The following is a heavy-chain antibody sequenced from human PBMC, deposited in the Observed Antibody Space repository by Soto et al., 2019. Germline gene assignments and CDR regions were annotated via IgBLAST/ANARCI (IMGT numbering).Heavy chain of an antibody. D-gene: IGHD6-13*01. V-gene: IGHV3-23*01. CDR2: ISGSGKVT. J-gene: IGHJ4*02. Sequence: QLLESGGGFVQPGGSLQLSCEASGPSFSSYAMTWIRQTPGKGLEWLSGISGSGKVTLYGDSVGGRATFSGDNSKNLLFLHLTSLTPEDTAVYYGAGPVGGYRVLFGTWYGTRSDFWGQGTLVTVSS. CDR3: AGPVGGYRVLFGTWYGTRSDF. CDR1: GPSFSSYA.